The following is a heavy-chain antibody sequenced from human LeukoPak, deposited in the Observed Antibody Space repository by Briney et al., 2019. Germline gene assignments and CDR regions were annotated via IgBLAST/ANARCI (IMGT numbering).Heavy chain of an antibody. CDR1: GGSFSVYY. D-gene: IGHD2-8*02. J-gene: IGHJ4*02. CDR3: ARGAWWFDY. CDR2: INHSGST. Sequence: PSETLSLTCAVYGGSFSVYYWSWIRQPPGKGLEWIGEINHSGSTNYNPSLKSRVTISVDTSKNQFSLKLSSVTAADTAVYYCARGAWWFDYWGQGTLVTVSS. V-gene: IGHV4-34*01.